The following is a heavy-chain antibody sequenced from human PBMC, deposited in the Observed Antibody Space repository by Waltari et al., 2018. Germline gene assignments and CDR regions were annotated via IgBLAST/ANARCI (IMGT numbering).Heavy chain of an antibody. CDR1: GGSISSGSYY. CDR2: IYTSGST. V-gene: IGHV4-61*09. CDR3: ARDREVTTYDY. J-gene: IGHJ4*02. D-gene: IGHD4-17*01. Sequence: QVQLQESGPGLVKPSQTLSLTCTVSGGSISSGSYYWSWSRQPAGKGLEWIGYIYTSGSTNYNPSLKSRVTIAVDTSKNQFSLKLSSVTAADTAVYYCARDREVTTYDYWGQGTLVTVSS.